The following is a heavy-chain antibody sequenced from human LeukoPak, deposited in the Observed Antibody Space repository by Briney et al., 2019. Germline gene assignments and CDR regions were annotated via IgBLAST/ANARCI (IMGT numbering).Heavy chain of an antibody. V-gene: IGHV3-7*03. Sequence: GGSLRLSCVASGFTFSSYWMSWVLQAPGKGLEWVANIKQDGSEKYYVDSVKGRFTISRDNAKNSLYLQMNSLRAEDTAVYYCARDHPGSSAFDIWGQGTMVTVSS. D-gene: IGHD3-10*01. J-gene: IGHJ3*02. CDR3: ARDHPGSSAFDI. CDR2: IKQDGSEK. CDR1: GFTFSSYW.